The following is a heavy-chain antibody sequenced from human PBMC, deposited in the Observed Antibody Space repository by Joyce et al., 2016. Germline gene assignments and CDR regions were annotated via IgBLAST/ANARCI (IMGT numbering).Heavy chain of an antibody. CDR3: AKHYDYGDPSASLHI. CDR1: GYTFTKYW. V-gene: IGHV5-51*01. J-gene: IGHJ3*02. CDR2: IYPHDSDT. Sequence: EVQLVQSGAEVKKPGESLKISCKGSGYTFTKYWLAWVRQMPGKGLEGMGVIYPHDSDTRYSPSFQGQVTISADKSVSTAYLQWRSLKASDAAIYYCAKHYDYGDPSASLHIWGQGTMVTVSS. D-gene: IGHD4/OR15-4a*01.